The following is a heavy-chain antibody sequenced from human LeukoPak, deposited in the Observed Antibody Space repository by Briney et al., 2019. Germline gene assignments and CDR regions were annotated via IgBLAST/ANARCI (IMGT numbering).Heavy chain of an antibody. Sequence: SETLSLTCTVSVGSISSYYWSWIRQPPGKGLEWIGYTYYSVRTNYNPSLKSRVTISVDTSKNQLSLKLSSVTAADTAVYYCARGVSVGAAGAFDIWGQGTMVTVSS. CDR2: TYYSVRT. D-gene: IGHD4-23*01. J-gene: IGHJ3*02. CDR1: VGSISSYY. V-gene: IGHV4-59*01. CDR3: ARGVSVGAAGAFDI.